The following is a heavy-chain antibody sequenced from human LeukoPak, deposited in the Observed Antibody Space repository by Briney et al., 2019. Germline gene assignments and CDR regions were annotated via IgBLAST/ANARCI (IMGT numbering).Heavy chain of an antibody. CDR3: ARVRNTQAARYYFDD. CDR2: IYPGDSDT. D-gene: IGHD3-9*01. CDR1: EYIFTNYW. J-gene: IGHJ4*02. V-gene: IGHV5-51*01. Sequence: GESLKISCEGSEYIFTNYWIGWVRQMPGKGLEWMGIIYPGDSDTRYSPSFEGQVTISADKSSSTAYLQWSSLKASDTAMYYCARVRNTQAARYYFDDWGQGTLVTVSS.